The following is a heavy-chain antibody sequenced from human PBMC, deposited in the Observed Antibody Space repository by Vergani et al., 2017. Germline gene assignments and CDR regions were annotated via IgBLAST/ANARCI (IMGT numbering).Heavy chain of an antibody. CDR3: ATLGGGYCRGGSCQDY. J-gene: IGHJ4*02. CDR1: GFTVSSNY. Sequence: EVQLVESGGGLIQPGGSLRLSCAASGFTVSSNYMSWVRQAPGKGLEWVSVIYSGGSTYYADSVKGRFTISRDNSKNTLYLQMNSLRAEDTAVYYCATLGGGYCRGGSCQDYWGQGTLVTVSS. D-gene: IGHD2-15*01. CDR2: IYSGGST. V-gene: IGHV3-53*01.